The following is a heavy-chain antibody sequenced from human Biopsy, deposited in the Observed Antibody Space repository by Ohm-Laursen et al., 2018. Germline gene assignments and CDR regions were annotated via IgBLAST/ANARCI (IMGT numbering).Heavy chain of an antibody. CDR3: ARVLPPAAAVHYGMDV. Sequence: SLRLSCTASGVTLSGYKMNWVRQAPGKGLEWVSSISGSSTYIYYADSVKGRFTISRDNAKNSLYLQMNSLRAEDTAVYYCARVLPPAAAVHYGMDVWGQGTTVTVSS. D-gene: IGHD2-2*01. V-gene: IGHV3-21*01. CDR1: GVTLSGYK. CDR2: ISGSSTYI. J-gene: IGHJ6*02.